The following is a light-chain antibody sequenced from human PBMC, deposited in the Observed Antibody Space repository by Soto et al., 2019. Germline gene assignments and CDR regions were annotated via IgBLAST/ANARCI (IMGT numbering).Light chain of an antibody. J-gene: IGKJ5*01. CDR2: APS. V-gene: IGKV1-9*01. CDR3: QQLHGYPIT. Sequence: ILLTQSPSSLSASVGERVTITCRASQGIDTSLAWYQQKPGKAPQLLIYAPSNFQSGVPSRFSGSGSGTYFTLTISSLQPEDVATYYCQQLHGYPITFGQGTRLEI. CDR1: QGIDTS.